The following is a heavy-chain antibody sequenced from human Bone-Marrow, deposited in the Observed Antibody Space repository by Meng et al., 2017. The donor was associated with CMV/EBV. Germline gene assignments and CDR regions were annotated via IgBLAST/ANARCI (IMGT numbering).Heavy chain of an antibody. CDR2: ISAYNGNT. CDR3: ARFDSRGYNFDY. CDR1: GYTFTSYG. Sequence: ASGKVSCKASGYTFTSYGISWVRQAPGQGLEWMGWISAYNGNTNYAQKLQGRVTMTTDTSTSTAYMELRSLRSDDTAVYYCARFDSRGYNFDYWGQGTLVTVSS. D-gene: IGHD5-24*01. V-gene: IGHV1-18*01. J-gene: IGHJ4*02.